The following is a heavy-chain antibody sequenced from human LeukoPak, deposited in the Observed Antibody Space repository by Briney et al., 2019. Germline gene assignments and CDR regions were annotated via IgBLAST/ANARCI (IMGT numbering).Heavy chain of an antibody. D-gene: IGHD3-10*01. CDR1: GFTFSSYS. Sequence: GGSLRLSCAASGFTFSSYSMNWVRQAPGKGLEWVSSISSSSSYIYYADSVKGRFTISRDNAKNSLYLQMNSLRAEDTAVYYCARPSNPYGSGSRDAFAIWGQGTMVTVSS. CDR3: ARPSNPYGSGSRDAFAI. CDR2: ISSSSSYI. J-gene: IGHJ3*02. V-gene: IGHV3-21*01.